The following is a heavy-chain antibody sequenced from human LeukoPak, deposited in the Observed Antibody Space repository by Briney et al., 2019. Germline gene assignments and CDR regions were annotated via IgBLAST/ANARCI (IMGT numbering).Heavy chain of an antibody. D-gene: IGHD3-10*01. CDR2: IKPSGGST. CDR3: ARDCGRFDYYYGMDV. CDR1: GYTFTSYY. J-gene: IGHJ6*02. Sequence: ASLRVSCEASGYTFTSYYMHCVRQAPGQGLEWMGIIKPSGGSTSYAQKSQGRVTMTRDTSTRTVYMDLSSLRSEDTAVYYCARDCGRFDYYYGMDVWGQGTTVTVSS. V-gene: IGHV1-46*01.